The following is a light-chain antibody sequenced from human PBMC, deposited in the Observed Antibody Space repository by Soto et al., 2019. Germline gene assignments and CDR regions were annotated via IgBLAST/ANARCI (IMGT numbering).Light chain of an antibody. CDR3: HQRNQ. CDR1: QSVSSRY. CDR2: GAS. Sequence: EIVMTQSPATLSVSPGERATLSCRASQSVSSRYLAWYQQKPGQAPRLLIYGASTRATGIPARFSGSGSGTEFTLTISSLQSEDFAVYYCHQRNQFGQGTRLEIK. J-gene: IGKJ5*01. V-gene: IGKV3-15*01.